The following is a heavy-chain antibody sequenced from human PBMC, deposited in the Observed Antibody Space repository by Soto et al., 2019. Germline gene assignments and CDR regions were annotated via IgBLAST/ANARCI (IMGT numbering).Heavy chain of an antibody. D-gene: IGHD6-19*01. CDR3: ARHVGGYSSGWRRDYYYYGMDV. Sequence: PSETLSLTCTVSGGSISSSSYYWGWIRQPPGKGLEWIGSIYYSGSTYYNPSLKSRVTISVDTSKNQFSLKLSSVTAADTAVYYCARHVGGYSSGWRRDYYYYGMDVWGQGTTVTVSS. J-gene: IGHJ6*02. V-gene: IGHV4-39*01. CDR1: GGSISSSSYY. CDR2: IYYSGST.